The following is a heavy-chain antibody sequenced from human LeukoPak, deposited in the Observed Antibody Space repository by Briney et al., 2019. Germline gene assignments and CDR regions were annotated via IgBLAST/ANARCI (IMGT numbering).Heavy chain of an antibody. CDR2: IYTSGST. V-gene: IGHV4-61*02. D-gene: IGHD2-15*01. J-gene: IGHJ6*03. Sequence: SQTLSLTCTVSGGSISSGSYYWSWIRQPAGKGLEWIGRIYTSGSTNYNPSLKSRVTISVDTSKNQFSLKLSSVTAADTAVYYCATQSATYYYHYMDVWGKGTTVAVSS. CDR3: ATQSATYYYHYMDV. CDR1: GGSISSGSYY.